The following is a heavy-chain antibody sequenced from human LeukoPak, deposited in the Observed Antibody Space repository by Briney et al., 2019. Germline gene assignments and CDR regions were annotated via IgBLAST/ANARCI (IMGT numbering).Heavy chain of an antibody. D-gene: IGHD3-10*01. CDR2: ITPNGGGT. CDR3: RWYGSGRSFDI. V-gene: IGHV1-2*02. CDR1: GYTFTDYY. J-gene: IGHJ3*02. Sequence: ASVKVSCKASGYTFTDYYMHWVRQAPGQGPEWMGWITPNGGGTNYAQKFQGRVTMTRDTSISTAYLELSTLRSDDTAVYFCRWYGSGRSFDIWGQGTMVTVSS.